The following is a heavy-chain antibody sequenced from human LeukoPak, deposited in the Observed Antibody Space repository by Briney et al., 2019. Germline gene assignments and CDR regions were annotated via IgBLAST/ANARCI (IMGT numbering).Heavy chain of an antibody. CDR2: ISGSGGST. V-gene: IGHV3-23*01. D-gene: IGHD6-19*01. Sequence: GRSLRLYCAPPRFTFSSCAMSWVRQAPGTALEWVSAISGSGGSTYYADSVKGRFTISRDNSKNTLYLQMNSLRAEDTAVYYCAKADRRYSSGHDAFDIWGQGTMVTVSS. CDR1: RFTFSSCA. J-gene: IGHJ3*02. CDR3: AKADRRYSSGHDAFDI.